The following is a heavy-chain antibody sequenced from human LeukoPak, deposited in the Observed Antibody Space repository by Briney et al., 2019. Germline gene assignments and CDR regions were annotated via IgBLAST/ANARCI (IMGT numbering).Heavy chain of an antibody. CDR3: ARDLGAVAEKFDY. Sequence: GGSLRLSCAASGFTFSSYSMNWVRQAPGKGLEWVSSISSRSNYIYYADSVKGQFTISRDNAKNSLYLQMNSLRAEDTAVYYCARDLGAVAEKFDYWGQGTLVTVSS. V-gene: IGHV3-21*01. CDR1: GFTFSSYS. CDR2: ISSRSNYI. D-gene: IGHD6-19*01. J-gene: IGHJ4*02.